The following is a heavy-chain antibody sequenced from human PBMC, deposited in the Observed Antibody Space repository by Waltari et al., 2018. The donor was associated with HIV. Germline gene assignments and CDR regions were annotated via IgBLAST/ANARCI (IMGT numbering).Heavy chain of an antibody. CDR1: GYNSTNPT. D-gene: IGHD3-22*01. V-gene: IGHV1-46*01. Sequence: SGQDVTGPVPAVIDYTREPGYNSTNPTLFCVRQAPGQGLEWMGWINPLSENSALAYKFEDRVCVTVDLSKSTVYLELTNLTPRDTATYFCARNSSARGNRFFYYGLDVWGQGTTVAVSS. CDR3: ARNSSARGNRFFYYGLDV. J-gene: IGHJ6*02. CDR2: INPLSENS.